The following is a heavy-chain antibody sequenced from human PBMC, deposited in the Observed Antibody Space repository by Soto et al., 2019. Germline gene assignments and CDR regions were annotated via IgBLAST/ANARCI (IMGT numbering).Heavy chain of an antibody. CDR2: ISAYNGNT. CDR1: GYTFTSYG. V-gene: IGHV1-18*01. J-gene: IGHJ3*02. CDR3: ARDRRPVRRDDAFDI. Sequence: ASVKVSCKASGYTFTSYGISWVRQAPGQGLEWMGWISAYNGNTNYAQKLQGRVTMTTDTSTSTAYMELRSLRSDDTAVYYCARDRRPVRRDDAFDIWGQGTMVTVSS. D-gene: IGHD3-10*01.